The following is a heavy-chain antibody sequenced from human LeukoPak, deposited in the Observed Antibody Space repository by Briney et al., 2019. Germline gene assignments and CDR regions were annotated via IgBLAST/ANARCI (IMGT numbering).Heavy chain of an antibody. CDR3: ARVSTPVRGVIRGYNWFDP. V-gene: IGHV3-11*01. CDR2: ISGGGSTV. J-gene: IGHJ5*02. Sequence: GGSLRLSCAASGFTFSDYYMTWIRQAPGKGLEWVSYISGGGSTVYYADSVKGRFTISRDNAKNSLYLQMNSLRAEDTAVFYCARVSTPVRGVIRGYNWFDPWGQGTLVTVSS. D-gene: IGHD3-10*01. CDR1: GFTFSDYY.